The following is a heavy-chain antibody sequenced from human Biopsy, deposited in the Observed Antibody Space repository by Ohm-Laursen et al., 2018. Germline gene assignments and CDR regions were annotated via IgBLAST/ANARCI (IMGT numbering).Heavy chain of an antibody. CDR3: ARDRDRRGWFDP. Sequence: SDTLSLTCTVSGGSLSSYSWSWIRQPAGKGLEWIGQIYTSGITNYNPSLKSRVTMSVDTSKNKFSLRVSSVTAADTAVYYCARDRDRRGWFDPWGQGTLVTASS. CDR2: IYTSGIT. D-gene: IGHD1-14*01. J-gene: IGHJ5*02. CDR1: GGSLSSYS. V-gene: IGHV4-4*07.